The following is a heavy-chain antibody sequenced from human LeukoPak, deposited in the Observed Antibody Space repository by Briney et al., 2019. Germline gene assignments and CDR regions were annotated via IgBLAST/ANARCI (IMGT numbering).Heavy chain of an antibody. D-gene: IGHD2-2*01. CDR1: GGSISSGGYY. V-gene: IGHV4-31*03. Sequence: SETLSLTCTASGGSISSGGYYWSWIRQHPGKGLEWIGYIYYSGSTYYNPSLKSRVTISVDTSKNQFSLKLSSVTAADTAVYYCASKYCSSTSWKDVGPWCNWFDPWGQGTLVTVSS. J-gene: IGHJ5*02. CDR2: IYYSGST. CDR3: ASKYCSSTSWKDVGPWCNWFDP.